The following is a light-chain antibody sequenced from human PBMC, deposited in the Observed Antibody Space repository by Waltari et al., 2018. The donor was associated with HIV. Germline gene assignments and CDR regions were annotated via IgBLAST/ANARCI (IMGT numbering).Light chain of an antibody. CDR3: QQYNNWPGIT. V-gene: IGKV3-15*01. CDR2: GAS. J-gene: IGKJ3*01. CDR1: QSINNN. Sequence: EIVMTQSPATLSVSPGERATLSCRASQSINNNLAWYQQNPGQAPRLLIYGASTGATGIPARFSGSGSGTEFTLTISSLQSEDFAVYYCQQYNNWPGITFGPGTKVDIK.